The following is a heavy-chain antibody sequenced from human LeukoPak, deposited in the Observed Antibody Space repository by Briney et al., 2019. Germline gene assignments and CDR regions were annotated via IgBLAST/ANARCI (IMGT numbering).Heavy chain of an antibody. CDR3: ARDRLPDIVVVPADIDMDV. J-gene: IGHJ6*03. CDR2: INPNSGGT. V-gene: IGHV1-2*02. Sequence: ASVKVSCKASGYTFTGYYMHWVRQAPGQGLEWMGWINPNSGGTNYAQKFQGRVTMTRDTSISTAYMELSRLRSDDTAVYYCARDRLPDIVVVPADIDMDVWGKGTTVTVSS. CDR1: GYTFTGYY. D-gene: IGHD2-2*01.